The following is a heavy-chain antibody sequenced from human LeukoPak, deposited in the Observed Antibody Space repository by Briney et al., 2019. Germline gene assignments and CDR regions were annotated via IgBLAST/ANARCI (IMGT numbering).Heavy chain of an antibody. CDR3: ARVAPNRRYCSGGTCLNSFDY. D-gene: IGHD2-15*01. Sequence: ASVKVSCKASGYTFTSYGISWVRQAPGQGLEWMGWISAYNGNTNYAQKLQGRVTMTTGTSTSTAYMELRSLRSDDTAVYYCARVAPNRRYCSGGTCLNSFDYWGQGTLVTVSS. V-gene: IGHV1-18*01. CDR2: ISAYNGNT. J-gene: IGHJ4*02. CDR1: GYTFTSYG.